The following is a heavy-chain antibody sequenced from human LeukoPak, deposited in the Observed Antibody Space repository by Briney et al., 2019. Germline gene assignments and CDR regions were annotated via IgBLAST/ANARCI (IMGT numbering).Heavy chain of an antibody. J-gene: IGHJ6*04. V-gene: IGHV3-30*18. CDR2: ISYDGRNK. D-gene: IGHD3-10*02. Sequence: GKSLRLSCAASGFTFSTYGMHWVRQSPGKGLEWVAVISYDGRNKYYADSVKGRFTISRDNAKNSLYLQMNSLRAEDTAVYYCAELGITMIGGVWGKGTTVTISS. CDR3: AELGITMIGGV. CDR1: GFTFSTYG.